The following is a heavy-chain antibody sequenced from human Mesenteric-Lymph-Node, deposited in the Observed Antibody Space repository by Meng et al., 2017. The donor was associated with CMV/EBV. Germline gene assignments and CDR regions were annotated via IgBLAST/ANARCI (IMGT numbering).Heavy chain of an antibody. CDR2: INTNTGNP. J-gene: IGHJ5*02. V-gene: IGHV7-4-1*02. CDR3: AREGWSDP. Sequence: KVSCTAYGYTFTTYAMNWGRQAPGHGLEWMGWINTNTGNPTYAQGFTGRFVFSLDTSVNTAYLQISSLKAEDTAVYYCAREGWSDPWGQGTLVTVSS. CDR1: GYTFTTYA.